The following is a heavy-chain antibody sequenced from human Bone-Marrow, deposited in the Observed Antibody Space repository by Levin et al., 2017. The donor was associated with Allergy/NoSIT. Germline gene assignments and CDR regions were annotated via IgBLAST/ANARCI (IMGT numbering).Heavy chain of an antibody. CDR1: GLTFKNFA. J-gene: IGHJ4*02. V-gene: IGHV3-23*01. Sequence: GGSLRLSCAVSGLTFKNFAMTWVRQAPGKGLEWVAVISGDGGSTYYADSLKGRFTFSRDNSKNTLYLQMSNLRVEDTAVYYCAKGSRGWFLEQDYWGQGALVTVSP. CDR2: ISGDGGST. D-gene: IGHD6-19*01. CDR3: AKGSRGWFLEQDY.